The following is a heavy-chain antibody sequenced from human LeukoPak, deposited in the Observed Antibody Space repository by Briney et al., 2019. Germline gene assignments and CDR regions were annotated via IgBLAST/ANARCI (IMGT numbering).Heavy chain of an antibody. CDR1: GDSVPSNSVA. CDR2: TFYRSKWYN. V-gene: IGHV6-1*01. D-gene: IGHD2-15*01. J-gene: IGHJ4*02. CDR3: ARDLYCSSGSCSFDY. Sequence: SQTLSLTCAISGDSVPSNSVAWNWIRQSPPRGLEWLGRTFYRSKWYNDYAVSVNSRITINPDTSKNHFSLQLKSVTPEDTAVYYCARDLYCSSGSCSFDYWGQGTQVTVSS.